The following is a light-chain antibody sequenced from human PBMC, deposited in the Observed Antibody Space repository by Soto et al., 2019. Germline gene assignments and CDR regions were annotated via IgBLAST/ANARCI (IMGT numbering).Light chain of an antibody. J-gene: IGLJ1*01. V-gene: IGLV2-14*01. Sequence: QSVLNQPASVSGSPGQSIAISCTGSSREGGGYNYVSWYQQHPGKAPQLIIYEVTNRPSGVSNRFSGSKSGNTASLTISGLQAEDEADYYCSSYTSSSTRVFGTGTKVTVL. CDR2: EVT. CDR3: SSYTSSSTRV. CDR1: SREGGGYNY.